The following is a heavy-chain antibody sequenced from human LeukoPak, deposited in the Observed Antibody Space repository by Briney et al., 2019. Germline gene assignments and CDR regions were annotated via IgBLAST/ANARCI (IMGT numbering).Heavy chain of an antibody. CDR1: GGSISSYY. D-gene: IGHD3-16*01. J-gene: IGHJ3*02. Sequence: SETLSLTCTVSGGSISSYYWSWIRQPPGKGLEWIGYIYYSGSTYYNPSLKSRVTISVDTSKNQFSLKLSSVTAADTAVYYCARDPGSVGGTFDIWGQGTMVTVSS. V-gene: IGHV4-59*12. CDR3: ARDPGSVGGTFDI. CDR2: IYYSGST.